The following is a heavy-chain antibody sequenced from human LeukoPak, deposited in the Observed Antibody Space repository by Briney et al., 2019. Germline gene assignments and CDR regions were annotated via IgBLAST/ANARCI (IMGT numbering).Heavy chain of an antibody. CDR3: ASPDTAMVTGGFDY. D-gene: IGHD5-18*01. CDR2: IRYDGSNK. J-gene: IGHJ4*02. V-gene: IGHV3-30*02. CDR1: GFTFSSYG. Sequence: GGSLRLSCAASGFTFSSYGMHWVRQAPGKGLEWVAFIRYDGSNKYYADSVKGRFTISRDNSKNTLYLQMNSLRAEDTAVYYCASPDTAMVTGGFDYWGQGTLVTVSS.